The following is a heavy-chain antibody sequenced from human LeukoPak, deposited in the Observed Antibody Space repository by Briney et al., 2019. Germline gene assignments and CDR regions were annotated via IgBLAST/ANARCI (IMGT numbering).Heavy chain of an antibody. D-gene: IGHD3-3*01. CDR1: GYSFSSYW. CDR2: IYPGDSET. V-gene: IGHV5-51*01. Sequence: GASLQISCKGSGYSFSSYWIGWVRQMPGKGLEWMGIIYPGDSETRYSPSFQGQVTISADKSISTAYLQWSSLKASDSAMYYCARSSVNWFDPWGQGTLVTVSS. J-gene: IGHJ5*02. CDR3: ARSSVNWFDP.